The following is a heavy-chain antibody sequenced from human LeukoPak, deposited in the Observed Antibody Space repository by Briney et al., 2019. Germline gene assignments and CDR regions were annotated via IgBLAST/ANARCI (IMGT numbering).Heavy chain of an antibody. J-gene: IGHJ4*02. D-gene: IGHD6-25*01. CDR3: AKGGLAGRPDY. CDR1: GFTVSNNY. Sequence: GGSLRLSCAVSGFTVSNNYMNWVRQAPGKGLEWVSVIYSGGSTYSADSVKGRFTISRDNSKNTLYLQMNSLRAEDTAVYYCAKGGLAGRPDYWGQGTLVTVSS. CDR2: IYSGGST. V-gene: IGHV3-53*01.